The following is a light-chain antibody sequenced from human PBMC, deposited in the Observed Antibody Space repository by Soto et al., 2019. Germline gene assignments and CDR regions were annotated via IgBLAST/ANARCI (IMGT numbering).Light chain of an antibody. J-gene: IGKJ1*01. Sequence: DIHMTQSPSALSATVGDTVSSSSRASQSIDSWLAWYQQKPGTAPKLLIYKASSLQSGVPSRFSGSGSGTDFTLTISSLQPDDFATYFCQQYSTYWTFGQGTKVDIK. CDR1: QSIDSW. V-gene: IGKV1-5*03. CDR2: KAS. CDR3: QQYSTYWT.